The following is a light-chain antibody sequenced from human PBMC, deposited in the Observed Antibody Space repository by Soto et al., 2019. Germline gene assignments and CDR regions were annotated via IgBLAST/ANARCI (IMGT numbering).Light chain of an antibody. CDR2: DSS. J-gene: IGKJ1*01. V-gene: IGKV3-20*01. CDR1: KRVSLSY. CDR3: QQYARSSWT. Sequence: DIVLTQSPDTLSFSPGERVTLSFRSSKRVSLSYLICYHQKPGKAPRLFIYDSSTRASAVPDRFDGGGSGTDFTLTITRLEPEDSEVYYCQQYARSSWTFGQGTKLEIK.